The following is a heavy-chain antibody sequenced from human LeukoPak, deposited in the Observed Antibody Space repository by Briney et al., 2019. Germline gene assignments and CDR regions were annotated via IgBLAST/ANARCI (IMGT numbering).Heavy chain of an antibody. D-gene: IGHD4-17*01. CDR1: GGSISSYY. J-gene: IGHJ5*02. CDR2: IYYSGST. V-gene: IGHV4-59*01. CDR3: ASYGDYDNWFDP. Sequence: SETLSLTCTVSGGSISSYYWSWIRQPPGKGLEWIGYIYYSGSTNYNPSLKSRVTISVDTSKNQFSLKLSSVTAADTAVYYCASYGDYDNWFDPWGQGTLVTASS.